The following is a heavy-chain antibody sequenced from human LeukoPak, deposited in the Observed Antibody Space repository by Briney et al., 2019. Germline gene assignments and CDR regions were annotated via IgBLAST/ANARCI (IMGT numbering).Heavy chain of an antibody. CDR2: IIHSGGT. V-gene: IGHV4-34*12. CDR3: ARRRITIFGVAKWYFDL. CDR1: GGSFSGFY. Sequence: SETLSLTCVVYGGSFSGFYWSWIRQPPGKGLEWLREIIHSGGTNYNPSLKSRVTISIDTSKSQFSLKLSSVTAADTAVYYCARRRITIFGVAKWYFDLWGRGTLVIVSS. D-gene: IGHD3-3*01. J-gene: IGHJ2*01.